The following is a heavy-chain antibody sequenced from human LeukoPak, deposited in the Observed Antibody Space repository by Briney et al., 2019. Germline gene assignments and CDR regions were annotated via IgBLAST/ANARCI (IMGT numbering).Heavy chain of an antibody. J-gene: IGHJ5*02. D-gene: IGHD1-26*01. Sequence: SETLSLTCTVSGGSISSYYWSWIRQPPGKGLEWIGYISYSGSTNYNPSLKSRVTISVDTSKNQFSLKLSSVTAADTAVYYCASGGSSRNWFDPWGQGTLVTVSS. CDR1: GGSISSYY. CDR3: ASGGSSRNWFDP. CDR2: ISYSGST. V-gene: IGHV4-59*01.